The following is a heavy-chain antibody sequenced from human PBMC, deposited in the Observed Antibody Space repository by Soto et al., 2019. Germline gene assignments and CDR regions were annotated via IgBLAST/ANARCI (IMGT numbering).Heavy chain of an antibody. V-gene: IGHV4-34*01. Sequence: SETLSLTCAVYGGSFSGYYWSWIRQPPGKGLEWIGEINHSGSTNYNPSLKSRVTISVDTSKNQFSLKLSSVTAADTAVYYCARVSLYAFDIWGQGTMVTVSS. J-gene: IGHJ3*02. D-gene: IGHD1-20*01. CDR2: INHSGST. CDR3: ARVSLYAFDI. CDR1: GGSFSGYY.